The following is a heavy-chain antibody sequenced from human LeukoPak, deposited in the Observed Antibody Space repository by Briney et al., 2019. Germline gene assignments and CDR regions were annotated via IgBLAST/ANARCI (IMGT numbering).Heavy chain of an antibody. V-gene: IGHV4-31*03. J-gene: IGHJ4*02. Sequence: SETLSLTCTFSGGAINNGGFYWSGIRQHPGRGLEWLVSSYHTGTSYYNSSLQSRITTSVDTSQNQLSLNLSSVTDADPAVYYCARVMVGLAAPLDYWGQGTMVGVSS. CDR3: ARVMVGLAAPLDY. CDR2: SYHTGTS. CDR1: GGAINNGGFY. D-gene: IGHD3/OR15-3a*01.